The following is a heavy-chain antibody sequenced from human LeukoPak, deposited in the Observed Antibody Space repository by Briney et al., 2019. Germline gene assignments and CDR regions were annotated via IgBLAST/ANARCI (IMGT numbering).Heavy chain of an antibody. CDR2: ISWNSGSI. J-gene: IGHJ4*02. CDR1: GFTFDDYA. D-gene: IGHD3-10*01. Sequence: AGGSLRLSCAASGFTFDDYAMHWVRQAPGKGLEWVSGISWNSGSIGYADSVKVRFTISRDNAKNSLYLQMNSLRAEDTALYYCAKDRDLWFGEKGDYFDYWGQGTLVTVSS. V-gene: IGHV3-9*01. CDR3: AKDRDLWFGEKGDYFDY.